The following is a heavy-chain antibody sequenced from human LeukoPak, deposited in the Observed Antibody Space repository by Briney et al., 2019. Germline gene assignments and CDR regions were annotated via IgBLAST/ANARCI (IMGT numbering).Heavy chain of an antibody. CDR3: ARPSGDHYFDY. J-gene: IGHJ4*02. CDR1: GGSFSGYY. Sequence: SGTLSLTCAVSGGSFSGYYWSWGREPPGQGLEWRGEINHSGSTNYNPSLKSRVTIAVDTSKNQFSLKLSSVTAADTAVYYCARPSGDHYFDYWGQGTLVTVSS. CDR2: INHSGST. D-gene: IGHD4-17*01. V-gene: IGHV4-34*01.